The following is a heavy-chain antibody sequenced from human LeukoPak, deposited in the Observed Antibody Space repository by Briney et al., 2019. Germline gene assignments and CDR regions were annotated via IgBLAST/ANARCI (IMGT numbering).Heavy chain of an antibody. D-gene: IGHD2-2*01. J-gene: IGHJ4*02. CDR1: GYTFTSYY. Sequence: WASVKVSCKASGYTFTSYYMHWVRQAPGQGLEWMGIINPSGGSTSYAQKFQGRVTMTRDTSTSTVYMELSSLRSEDTAVYYCAADLEDCSSTSCYLHAQFDYWGQGTLVTVSS. V-gene: IGHV1-46*01. CDR3: AADLEDCSSTSCYLHAQFDY. CDR2: INPSGGST.